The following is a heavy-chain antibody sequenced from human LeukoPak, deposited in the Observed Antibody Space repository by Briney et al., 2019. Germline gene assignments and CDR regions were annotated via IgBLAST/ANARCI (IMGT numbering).Heavy chain of an antibody. CDR3: ARELWFANAPGSWLDP. CDR1: GDSISSGGYS. CDR2: IFHTGST. D-gene: IGHD3-10*01. Sequence: SETLSLTCVVSGDSISSGGYSWSWIRQPPGKGLEWIGYIFHTGSTFYNPSLKSRVTISVDNFKNQFSLRLSSATAADTAVYYCARELWFANAPGSWLDPWGQGTLVTVSS. J-gene: IGHJ5*02. V-gene: IGHV4-30-2*01.